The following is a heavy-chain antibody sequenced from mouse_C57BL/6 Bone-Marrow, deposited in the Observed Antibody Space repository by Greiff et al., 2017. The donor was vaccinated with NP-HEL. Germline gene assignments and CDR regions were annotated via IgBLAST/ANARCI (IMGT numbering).Heavy chain of an antibody. V-gene: IGHV1-42*01. D-gene: IGHD1-1*01. CDR2: INPSTGGT. Sequence: VQLQQSGPELVKPGASVKISCKASGYSFTGYYMNWVKQSPEKSLEWIGEINPSTGGTTSNQKFKAKATLTVDKSSSTAYMQLKSLTSEDSAVYYCARDGYGSSYLFAYWGQGTLVTVSA. CDR3: ARDGYGSSYLFAY. J-gene: IGHJ3*01. CDR1: GYSFTGYY.